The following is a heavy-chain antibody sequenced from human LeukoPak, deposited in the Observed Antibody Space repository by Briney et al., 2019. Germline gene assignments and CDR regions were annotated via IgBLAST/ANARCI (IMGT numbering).Heavy chain of an antibody. CDR1: GYSFTSYW. J-gene: IGHJ5*02. V-gene: IGHV5-51*01. CDR3: ARFGYCGGDCYSEPFDP. CDR2: IYPGDSDT. D-gene: IGHD2-21*02. Sequence: GESLQISCKGSGYSFTSYWIGWVRQMPGKGLGWMGIIYPGDSDTRYSPSFQGQVTISADKSISTAYLQWSSLKASDTAMYYCARFGYCGGDCYSEPFDPWGQGTLVTVSS.